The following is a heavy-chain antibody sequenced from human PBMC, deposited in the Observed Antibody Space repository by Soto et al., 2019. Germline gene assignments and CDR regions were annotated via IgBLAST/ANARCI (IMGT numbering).Heavy chain of an antibody. CDR1: GYTLTELS. CDR3: ATGHYYDSSGLFLW. Sequence: ASVKVSCKVSGYTLTELSMHWVRQAPGKGLEWMGGFDPEDGETIYAQKFQGRVTMTEDTSTDTAYMELSSLRSEDTAVYYCATGHYYDSSGLFLWWGQGTLVTVSS. CDR2: FDPEDGET. D-gene: IGHD3-22*01. J-gene: IGHJ4*02. V-gene: IGHV1-24*01.